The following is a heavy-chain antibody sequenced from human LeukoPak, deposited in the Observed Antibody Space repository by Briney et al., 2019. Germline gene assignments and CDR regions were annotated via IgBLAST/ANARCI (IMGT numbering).Heavy chain of an antibody. J-gene: IGHJ4*02. CDR3: ARDRRAWGFDY. V-gene: IGHV4-34*01. CDR1: GGSFSGYY. D-gene: IGHD7-27*01. Sequence: PSETLSLTCAVYGGSFSGYYWSWIRQPPGKGLEWIGKINHNGSTNYNPSLKSRVTISVDTSKNQFSLKLSSVTAADTAVYYCARDRRAWGFDYWGQGTLVTVSS. CDR2: INHNGST.